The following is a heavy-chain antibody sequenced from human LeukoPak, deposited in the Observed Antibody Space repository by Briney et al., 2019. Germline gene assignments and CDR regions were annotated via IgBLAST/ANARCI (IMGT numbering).Heavy chain of an antibody. CDR3: ARSPSVVTVYYYYYYYMDV. CDR1: GYTFTSYG. J-gene: IGHJ6*03. Sequence: GASVKVSCKASGYTFTSYGISWVRQAPGQGLEWMGWISAYNGNTNYAQKLQGRVTMTTDTSTSTAYMELRSLRSDDTAVYYCARSPSVVTVYYYYYYYMDVWGKGTTVTISS. V-gene: IGHV1-18*01. D-gene: IGHD4-23*01. CDR2: ISAYNGNT.